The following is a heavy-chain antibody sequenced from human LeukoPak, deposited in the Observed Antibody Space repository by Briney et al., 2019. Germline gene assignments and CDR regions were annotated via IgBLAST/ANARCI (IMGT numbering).Heavy chain of an antibody. D-gene: IGHD2-2*01. Sequence: GESLKISCKGSGYRFTSYWIGWVRQMPGKGLEWMGIIYPGDSDTRYSPSFQGQVTISADKSISTAYLQWSSLKASDTAMYYCARRRGGGYCSSTSVCGAFDIWGQGTMVTVSS. CDR2: IYPGDSDT. CDR1: GYRFTSYW. V-gene: IGHV5-51*01. CDR3: ARRRGGGYCSSTSVCGAFDI. J-gene: IGHJ3*02.